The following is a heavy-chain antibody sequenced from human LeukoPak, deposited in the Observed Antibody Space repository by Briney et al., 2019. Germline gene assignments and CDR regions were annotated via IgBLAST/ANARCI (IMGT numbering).Heavy chain of an antibody. CDR1: GGSISSGSYY. D-gene: IGHD5-12*01. V-gene: IGHV4-61*01. J-gene: IGHJ4*02. Sequence: PSETLSLTCTVSGGSISSGSYYWSWIRQPPGKGLEWIGYIYYSGSTNYNPSLKGRVTISVDTSKNQFSLKLSSVTAADTAVYYCARGVEDKATPFDYWGQGTLVTVSS. CDR3: ARGVEDKATPFDY. CDR2: IYYSGST.